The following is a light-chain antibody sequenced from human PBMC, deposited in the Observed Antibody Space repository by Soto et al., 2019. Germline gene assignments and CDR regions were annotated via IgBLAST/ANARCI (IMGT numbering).Light chain of an antibody. Sequence: DIHMTQSPSTLSASLGDRVTITCLASQSISSWLAWYQQTPGKAPKLLSYKASGLESGVPSRVRGSGSGTDFTLTISSLQPVDVGTYYCQKYISAPWTFGPGTKVDIK. V-gene: IGKV1-5*03. J-gene: IGKJ1*01. CDR3: QKYISAPWT. CDR1: QSISSW. CDR2: KAS.